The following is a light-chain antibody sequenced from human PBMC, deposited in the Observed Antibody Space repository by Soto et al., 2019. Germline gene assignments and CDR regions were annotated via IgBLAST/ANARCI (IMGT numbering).Light chain of an antibody. CDR2: EVS. V-gene: IGLV2-14*01. Sequence: QSALTQPASVSGSPGQSITISCTGTSNDVGGYNYVSWYQQHPGKAPKLMIYEVSNWPSGVSNRFSGSKSGNTASLTISGRQAEDEADYYCSSYTNSNTQVFGGGTKLTVL. CDR3: SSYTNSNTQV. J-gene: IGLJ3*02. CDR1: SNDVGGYNY.